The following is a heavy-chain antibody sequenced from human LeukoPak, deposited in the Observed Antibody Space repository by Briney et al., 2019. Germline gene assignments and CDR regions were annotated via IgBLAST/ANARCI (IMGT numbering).Heavy chain of an antibody. J-gene: IGHJ4*02. CDR1: GFAFSSYA. CDR2: ISGSDGST. D-gene: IGHD2-2*01. CDR3: AKVETSGGANCYALDY. Sequence: GGSLRLSCAASGFAFSSYAMTWVRQAPDKGLEWVSAISGSDGSTYYADSVKGRFTISRDDSQNTLYLQMNSLSAEDTAVYYCAKVETSGGANCYALDYWGQGTLVTVSS. V-gene: IGHV3-23*01.